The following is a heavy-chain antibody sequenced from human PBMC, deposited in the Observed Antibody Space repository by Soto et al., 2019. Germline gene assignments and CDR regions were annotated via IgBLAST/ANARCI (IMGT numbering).Heavy chain of an antibody. J-gene: IGHJ6*03. CDR2: INSDGSST. CDR1: GFPFSSYW. V-gene: IGHV3-74*01. Sequence: GGSLRLSCAASGFPFSSYWMHWVRQAPGKGLVWVSRINSDGSSTSYADSVKGRFTISRDNAKNTLYLQMNSLRAEDTAVYYCARVSYYYYYMDVWGKGTTVTVSS. CDR3: ARVSYYYYYMDV.